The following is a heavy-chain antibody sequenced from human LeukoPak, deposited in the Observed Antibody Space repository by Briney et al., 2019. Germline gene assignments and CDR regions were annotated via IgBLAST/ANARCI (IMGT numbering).Heavy chain of an antibody. V-gene: IGHV4-31*03. D-gene: IGHD4-11*01. CDR1: GGSISSGGYY. J-gene: IGHJ5*02. CDR2: IYYSGNT. Sequence: SQTLSLTCTVSGGSISSGGYYWSWIRQHPGKGLEWIGYIYYSGNTYYNPSFKSRVTISVDTSKNQFSLKLSSVTAADTAVYYCARLRYSNYTFDPWGQGTLVTVSS. CDR3: ARLRYSNYTFDP.